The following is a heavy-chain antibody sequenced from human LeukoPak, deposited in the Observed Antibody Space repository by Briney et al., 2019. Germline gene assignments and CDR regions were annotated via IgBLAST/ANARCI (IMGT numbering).Heavy chain of an antibody. Sequence: GRSLRLSWAASGFTFSSYAMHWVRQAPGGGLEWVAVISYDGSNKYYAYSVKGRFTISRDNSKNTLYLQMNSLRAEDTAVYYCARGGRPAGYQNDYWGQGTLVTVSS. D-gene: IGHD5-18*01. V-gene: IGHV3-30*04. CDR3: ARGGRPAGYQNDY. CDR1: GFTFSSYA. CDR2: ISYDGSNK. J-gene: IGHJ4*02.